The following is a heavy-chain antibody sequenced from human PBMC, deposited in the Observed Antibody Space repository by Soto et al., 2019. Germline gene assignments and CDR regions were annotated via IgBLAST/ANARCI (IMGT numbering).Heavy chain of an antibody. CDR3: ARRPTAMVNYYYYYGMDV. D-gene: IGHD5-18*01. CDR1: GGTFSSYA. CDR2: IIPIFGTA. V-gene: IGHV1-69*13. J-gene: IGHJ6*02. Sequence: SVKVSCKASGGTFSSYAISWVRQAPGQGLEWMGGIIPIFGTANYAQKFQGRVTITADESTSTAYMELSSLRSEDTAVYYCARRPTAMVNYYYYYGMDVWGQGTTVTVSS.